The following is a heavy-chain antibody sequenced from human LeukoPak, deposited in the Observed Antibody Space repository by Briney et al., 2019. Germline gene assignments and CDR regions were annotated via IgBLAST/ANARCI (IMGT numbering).Heavy chain of an antibody. V-gene: IGHV3-23*01. CDR3: AQDRAWIEFYF. CDR1: GFTFRNYG. D-gene: IGHD5-12*01. CDR2: ISPGGDTP. Sequence: GGTLRLSCVASGFTFRNYGMNWVRQAPGKGLEWVSGISPGGDTPYYADSVRGRFTISRDNSKNTMYLQMNSLRAEDTAVYYCAQDRAWIEFYFWGQGTLVTVSS. J-gene: IGHJ4*02.